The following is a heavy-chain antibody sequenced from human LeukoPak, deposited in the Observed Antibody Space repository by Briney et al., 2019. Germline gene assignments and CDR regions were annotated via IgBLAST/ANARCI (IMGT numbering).Heavy chain of an antibody. V-gene: IGHV3-53*01. CDR2: IYSGGST. D-gene: IGHD3-3*01. J-gene: IGHJ6*03. CDR3: ARLYYDFWSGYFKSYYYYMDV. Sequence: GGSLRLSCAASGFTVSSNYMSWVRQAPGKGLEWVSVIYSGGSTYYADSVKGRFTISRDNSKNTLYLQMNSLRAEDTAVYYCARLYYDFWSGYFKSYYYYMDVWGKGTTVTVSS. CDR1: GFTVSSNY.